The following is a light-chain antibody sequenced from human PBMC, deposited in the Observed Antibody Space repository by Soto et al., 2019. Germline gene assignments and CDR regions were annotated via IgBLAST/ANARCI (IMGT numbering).Light chain of an antibody. CDR1: SGDIGSYNR. CDR2: EVT. CDR3: SSSTNIYTRACV. V-gene: IGLV2-14*01. J-gene: IGLJ1*01. Sequence: QSALTQPASVSGSPGQSITISCTGTSGDIGSYNRVSWYQQHPGKAPKLIIYEVTDRPSGVSNRFSGSKSGNTASLTISGLQAEDEAEYYCSSSTNIYTRACVFGTGTKAPVL.